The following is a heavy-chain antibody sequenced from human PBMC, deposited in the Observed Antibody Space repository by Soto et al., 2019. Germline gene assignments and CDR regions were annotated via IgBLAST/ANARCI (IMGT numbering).Heavy chain of an antibody. D-gene: IGHD1-1*01. J-gene: IGHJ4*02. CDR2: INEDGSEK. V-gene: IGHV3-7*03. CDR3: AREGGAYNRDY. Sequence: GGSLRLSCAASEFTFRSYWMSWFRQAPGKGLEWVASINEDGSEKNYADSMKGRFTISRDNALESLYLQMNSLRVEDTAVYYCAREGGAYNRDYWGQGTLVTVSS. CDR1: EFTFRSYW.